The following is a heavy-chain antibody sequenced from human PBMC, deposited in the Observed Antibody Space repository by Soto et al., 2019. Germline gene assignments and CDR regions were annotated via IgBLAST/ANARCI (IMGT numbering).Heavy chain of an antibody. D-gene: IGHD1-7*01. CDR2: ISAYNGNT. CDR3: ARERTEPRYNWNSIFDY. V-gene: IGHV1-18*01. Sequence: QVQLVQSGAEVKKPGASVKVSCEASGYTFTSYGISWVRQAPGQGLEWMGWISAYNGNTNYAQKLQGRVTMTTDTSTSTAYMELRSLRSDDTAVYYCARERTEPRYNWNSIFDYWGQGTLVTVSS. CDR1: GYTFTSYG. J-gene: IGHJ4*02.